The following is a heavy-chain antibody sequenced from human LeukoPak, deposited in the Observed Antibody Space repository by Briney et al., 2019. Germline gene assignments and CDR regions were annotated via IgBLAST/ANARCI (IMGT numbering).Heavy chain of an antibody. CDR1: GYTFTSYG. Sequence: GASVKVSCKASGYTFTSYGISWVRQAPGQGLEWMGGIIPIFGTANYAQKFQGRVTITADESTSTAYMELSSLRSEDTAVYYCARDRRPRPDDSGYYLESCWFDPWGQGTLVTVSS. CDR2: IIPIFGTA. V-gene: IGHV1-69*13. J-gene: IGHJ5*02. D-gene: IGHD3-22*01. CDR3: ARDRRPRPDDSGYYLESCWFDP.